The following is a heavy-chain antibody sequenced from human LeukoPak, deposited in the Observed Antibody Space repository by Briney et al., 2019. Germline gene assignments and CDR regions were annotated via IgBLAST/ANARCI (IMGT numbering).Heavy chain of an antibody. V-gene: IGHV1-69*01. D-gene: IGHD4-11*01. CDR3: ARDLVSGDYTYAFDI. CDR1: GGTFSSYA. CDR2: IIPIFGTA. J-gene: IGHJ3*02. Sequence: GSSVKVSCKASGGTFSSYAISWVRQAPGQGLEWMGGIIPIFGTANYAQKFQGRVTITADESTSTAYMELSSLRSEDTAVYYCARDLVSGDYTYAFDIWGQGTMVTVSS.